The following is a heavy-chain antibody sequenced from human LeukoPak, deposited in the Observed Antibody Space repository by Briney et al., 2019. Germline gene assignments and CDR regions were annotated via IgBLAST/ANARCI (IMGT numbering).Heavy chain of an antibody. J-gene: IGHJ4*02. CDR2: IYHSGST. V-gene: IGHV4-59*12. CDR3: ATGSGATLDY. Sequence: SETLSLTCTVPGGSISSYYWSWIRQPPGKGLEWIGYIYHSGSTYYNPSLKSRVTISVDTSKNQFSLKLSSVTAADTAVYYCATGSGATLDYWGQGTLVTVSS. D-gene: IGHD5-12*01. CDR1: GGSISSYY.